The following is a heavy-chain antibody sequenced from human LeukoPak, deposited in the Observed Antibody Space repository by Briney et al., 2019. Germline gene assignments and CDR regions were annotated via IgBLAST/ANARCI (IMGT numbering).Heavy chain of an antibody. CDR3: ARLQTWGYFDY. D-gene: IGHD7-27*01. CDR2: VYYSAST. Sequence: VKPSETLSLTCTVSGNSISSYYWSWLRQPPGKGLEWIGHVYYSASTNYNPSLKSRVTISVDTSKNQFSLKVTSVTAADTAVYYCARLQTWGYFDYWGQGTLVTVPS. J-gene: IGHJ4*02. CDR1: GNSISSYY. V-gene: IGHV4-59*08.